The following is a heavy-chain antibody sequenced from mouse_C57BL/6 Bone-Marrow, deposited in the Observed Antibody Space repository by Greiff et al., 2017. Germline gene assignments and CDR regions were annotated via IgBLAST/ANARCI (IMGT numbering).Heavy chain of an antibody. D-gene: IGHD1-1*01. Sequence: QVQLQQSGAELVRPGASVKLSCKASGYTFTDYYINWVKQRPGQGLEWIARIYPGSGNTYYNEKFKGKATLTAEKSSSTAYMQLSSLTSEDSAVYFCARGGFITTVVVFDYWGQGTTLTVSS. CDR1: GYTFTDYY. V-gene: IGHV1-76*01. J-gene: IGHJ2*01. CDR2: IYPGSGNT. CDR3: ARGGFITTVVVFDY.